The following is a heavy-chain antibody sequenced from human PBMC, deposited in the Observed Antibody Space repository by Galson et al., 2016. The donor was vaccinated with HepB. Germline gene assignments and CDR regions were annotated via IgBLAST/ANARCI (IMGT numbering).Heavy chain of an antibody. V-gene: IGHV3-21*01. Sequence: SLRLSCAASGFTFSDYTMSWVRQAPGKGLEWVSSISSSSSFICSADSLKGRFTISRDNAKNSLYLQMNSLGAEDTAVYYCARVGSTTVATLNYWYFDLWGRGTLVTVSS. J-gene: IGHJ2*01. CDR2: ISSSSSFI. D-gene: IGHD4-17*01. CDR1: GFTFSDYT. CDR3: ARVGSTTVATLNYWYFDL.